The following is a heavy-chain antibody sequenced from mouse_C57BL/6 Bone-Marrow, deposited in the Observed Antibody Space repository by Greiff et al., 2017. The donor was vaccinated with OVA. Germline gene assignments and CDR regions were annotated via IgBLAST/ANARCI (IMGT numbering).Heavy chain of an antibody. Sequence: VQLQQPGAELVMPGASVKLSCKASGYTFTSYWMHWVKQRPGQGLEWIGEIDPSDSYTNYNQKFKGKSTLTVDKSSSTAYMQLSSLTSEDSAVYYCASRTLMDYWGQGTSVTVSS. CDR1: GYTFTSYW. J-gene: IGHJ4*01. CDR2: IDPSDSYT. CDR3: ASRTLMDY. V-gene: IGHV1-69*01.